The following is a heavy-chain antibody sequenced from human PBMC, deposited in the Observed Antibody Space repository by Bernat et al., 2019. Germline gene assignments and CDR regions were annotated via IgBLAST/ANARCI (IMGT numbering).Heavy chain of an antibody. CDR2: IYYSGSP. D-gene: IGHD6-6*01. Sequence: QLQLQESGPGLVKPSETLSLTCTVSGCSINRSSYYWGWIRQSPGKGLEWIGSIYYSGSPYQKPSLKSRVTISVDTSKNQFSLKLSSVTAADTAVYYCAAEYTSSSGADGACDIWGRGTMVTVSS. CDR3: AAEYTSSSGADGACDI. V-gene: IGHV4-39*01. J-gene: IGHJ3*02. CDR1: GCSINRSSYY.